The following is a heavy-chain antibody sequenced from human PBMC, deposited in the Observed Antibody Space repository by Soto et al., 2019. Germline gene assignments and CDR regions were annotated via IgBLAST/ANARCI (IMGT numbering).Heavy chain of an antibody. Sequence: EVQVVDSGGGLVQPGGSLRLSCAASDFTISSYWMTWVRQTPGKGLEFVTNIKEDGSVKNYVDSVKGRFTISRDNAKNSLYLQMNGLRVEDTAIYYCGTDQWGGAFDLWGQGTTVAVSS. D-gene: IGHD3-10*01. CDR1: DFTISSYW. J-gene: IGHJ3*01. CDR2: IKEDGSVK. CDR3: GTDQWGGAFDL. V-gene: IGHV3-7*01.